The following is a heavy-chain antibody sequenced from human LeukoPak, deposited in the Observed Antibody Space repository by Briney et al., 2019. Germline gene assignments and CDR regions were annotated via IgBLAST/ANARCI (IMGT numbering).Heavy chain of an antibody. J-gene: IGHJ3*02. CDR1: GYTFTSYY. CDR2: INPSGGST. CDR3: ARVLRPVVESSDDAFDI. Sequence: ASVKVFCKASGYTFTSYYMHWVRQDPGQGLEWMGIINPSGGSTSYAQKFQGRVTMTRDTSTSTVYMELSSLRSEDTAVYYCARVLRPVVESSDDAFDIWGQGTMVTVSS. V-gene: IGHV1-46*01. D-gene: IGHD3-3*01.